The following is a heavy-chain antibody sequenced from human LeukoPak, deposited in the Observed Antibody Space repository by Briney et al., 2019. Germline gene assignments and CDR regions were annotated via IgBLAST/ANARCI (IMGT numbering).Heavy chain of an antibody. CDR3: ASLSSSSDLYYYYGMDV. D-gene: IGHD6-6*01. J-gene: IGHJ6*02. CDR2: TYYSGST. V-gene: IGHV4-30-4*01. CDR1: GGSISSGDYY. Sequence: SETLSLTCTVSGGSISSGDYYWSWIRQPPGKGLEWIGYTYYSGSTYYNPSLKSRVTISVDTSKNQFSLKLSSVTAADTAVYYCASLSSSSDLYYYYGMDVWGQGTTVTVSS.